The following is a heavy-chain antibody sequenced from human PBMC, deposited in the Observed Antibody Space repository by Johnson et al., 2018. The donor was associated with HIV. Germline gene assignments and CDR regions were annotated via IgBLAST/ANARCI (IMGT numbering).Heavy chain of an antibody. CDR1: GFTFSYYA. D-gene: IGHD6-6*01. CDR2: ISHDGSNR. CDR3: VRDPGPGSSSHERSWGGFDI. J-gene: IGHJ3*02. Sequence: VQLVESGGGVVQPGRSLRLSCAASGFTFSYYAMHWVRQAPGKGLEWMAVISHDGSNRYYADSVKGRFTISRDNSKTRLYLQMNRLRVDDSAVYYCVRDPGPGSSSHERSWGGFDIWGQGTMVAVSS. V-gene: IGHV3-30*04.